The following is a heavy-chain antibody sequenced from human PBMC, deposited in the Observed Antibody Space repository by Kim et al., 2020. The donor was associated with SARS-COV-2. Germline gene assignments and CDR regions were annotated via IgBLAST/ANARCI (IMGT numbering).Heavy chain of an antibody. CDR1: GGSFSGYF. CDR3: ARGDRGVLRYYFDY. Sequence: SETLSLTCAVFGGSFSGYFWTRIRQPPGKGLEWIGEVHHSGSTDCSPSLKSRVTISVDTSKNQLSLNLNSVTAADTGVYYCARGDRGVLRYYFDYWGQGT. D-gene: IGHD3-10*01. CDR2: VHHSGST. J-gene: IGHJ4*02. V-gene: IGHV4-34*01.